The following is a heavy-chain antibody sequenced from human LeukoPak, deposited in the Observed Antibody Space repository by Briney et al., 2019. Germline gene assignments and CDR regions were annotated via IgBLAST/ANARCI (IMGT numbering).Heavy chain of an antibody. J-gene: IGHJ5*02. CDR3: ARHGGSGRGWFDP. CDR1: GGSISSYY. CDR2: IYYTGST. D-gene: IGHD1-26*01. V-gene: IGHV4-59*08. Sequence: SETLSLTCTVSGGSISSYYWSWIRQPPGKGLEWIGYIYYTGSTDSNPSLKSRVTISVDTSKNQFSLKLSSVTAADTAVYYCARHGGSGRGWFDPWGQGTLVTVSS.